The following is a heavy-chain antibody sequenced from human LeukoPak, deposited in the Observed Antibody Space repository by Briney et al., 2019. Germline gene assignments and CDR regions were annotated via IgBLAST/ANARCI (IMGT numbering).Heavy chain of an antibody. CDR1: GGSISSYY. CDR2: IYHTGST. D-gene: IGHD4-17*01. Sequence: PSETLSLTCTVSGGSISSYYWSWIRQPPGKGLEWIGYIYHTGSTNYDPSLKSRVTISVDTSKNQFSLKLTSVTAADTAVYYRARDSGDYSFFDYWGQGTLVTVSS. CDR3: ARDSGDYSFFDY. J-gene: IGHJ4*02. V-gene: IGHV4-59*01.